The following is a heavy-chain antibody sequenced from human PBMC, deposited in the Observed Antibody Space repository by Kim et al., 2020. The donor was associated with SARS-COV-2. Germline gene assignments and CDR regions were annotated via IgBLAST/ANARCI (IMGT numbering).Heavy chain of an antibody. J-gene: IGHJ6*02. V-gene: IGHV3-64D*09. CDR3: VKDPDARQPGGYYYYGMDV. Sequence: GGSLRLSCSASGFTFSRYAMHWVRQAPGKGLEYVSAISSNGGSTYYADSVKGRFTISRDNSKNTLYLQMSSLRAEDTAVYYCVKDPDARQPGGYYYYGMDVWGQGTTVTVSS. D-gene: IGHD3-16*01. CDR2: ISSNGGST. CDR1: GFTFSRYA.